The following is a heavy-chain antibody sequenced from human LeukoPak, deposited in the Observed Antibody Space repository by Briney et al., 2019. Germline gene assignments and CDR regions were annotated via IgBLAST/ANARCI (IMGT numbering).Heavy chain of an antibody. J-gene: IGHJ4*02. CDR3: GKTTAGYSSGQKPAWPVDY. Sequence: PGGSLRLSCEGSGFTFGSFAMYWVRQAPGKGLEWIAGIFGSGGSPHYADSVKGRFTISRDNSKNTVYLQINSLRAEDTAVYYCGKTTAGYSSGQKPAWPVDYWGQGTLVTVSS. V-gene: IGHV3-23*01. D-gene: IGHD5-18*01. CDR1: GFTFGSFA. CDR2: IFGSGGSP.